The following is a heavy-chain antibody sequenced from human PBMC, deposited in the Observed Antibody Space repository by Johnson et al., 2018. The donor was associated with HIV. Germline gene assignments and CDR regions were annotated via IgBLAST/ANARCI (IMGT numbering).Heavy chain of an antibody. CDR1: GFTFRSYG. V-gene: IGHV3-30*18. CDR3: AKEQLLRAFDI. Sequence: QVQLVESGGGVVQPGRSLRLSCAASGFTFRSYGMHWVRQAPGKGLEWVAVISYDGSKKYHADSVKGRFTISRDNSKNTLYLQMNSLRAEDTAVYYCAKEQLLRAFDIWGQGTMVTVSS. D-gene: IGHD2-15*01. J-gene: IGHJ3*02. CDR2: ISYDGSKK.